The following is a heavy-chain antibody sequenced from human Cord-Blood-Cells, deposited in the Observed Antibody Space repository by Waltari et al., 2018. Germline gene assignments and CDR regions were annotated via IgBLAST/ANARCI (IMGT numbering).Heavy chain of an antibody. CDR1: GGTFSSYA. D-gene: IGHD2-15*01. J-gene: IGHJ4*02. Sequence: QVQLVQSGAEVKQPGSSVKVSCKASGGTFSSYALSWVRQVPGQGLEWVGGIIPIVGTANYAQKFQGRVTITADKSTSTAYMELSSLRSEDTAVYYCAIRYCSGGSCYSDYWGQGTLVTVSS. V-gene: IGHV1-69*06. CDR2: IIPIVGTA. CDR3: AIRYCSGGSCYSDY.